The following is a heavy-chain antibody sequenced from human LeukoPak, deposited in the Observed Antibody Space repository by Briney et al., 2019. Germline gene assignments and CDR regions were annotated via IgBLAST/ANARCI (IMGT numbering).Heavy chain of an antibody. Sequence: SETLSLTCAVYGGSFSDYSWTWIRQPPGKGLEWIGEINHSGVTNYNPSLMSRVIMSVDTSKNQISLKVNSVTAADTAVYYCARVGYRFSINVCSRTGLGAYPTKYYYYMDVWGKGTTVTVSS. D-gene: IGHD5-18*01. V-gene: IGHV4-34*01. CDR2: INHSGVT. J-gene: IGHJ6*03. CDR1: GGSFSDYS. CDR3: ARVGYRFSINVCSRTGLGAYPTKYYYYMDV.